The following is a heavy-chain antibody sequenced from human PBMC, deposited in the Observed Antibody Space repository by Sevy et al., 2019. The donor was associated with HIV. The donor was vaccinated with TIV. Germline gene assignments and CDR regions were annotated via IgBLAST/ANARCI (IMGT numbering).Heavy chain of an antibody. V-gene: IGHV3-30*18. Sequence: GGSLRLSCTASASGFTFSTYGMHWVRQAPGKGLEWVAVISYDGSDKYYADSVKGRLTISRDNSKNTLFLQMNSLRAEDTAVYYCAKDPGIAVAGNYFDSWGQGTLVTVSS. J-gene: IGHJ4*02. CDR1: GFTFSTYG. D-gene: IGHD6-19*01. CDR3: AKDPGIAVAGNYFDS. CDR2: ISYDGSDK.